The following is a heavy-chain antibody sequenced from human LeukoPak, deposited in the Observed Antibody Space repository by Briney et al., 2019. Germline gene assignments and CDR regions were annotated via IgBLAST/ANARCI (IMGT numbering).Heavy chain of an antibody. Sequence: GGSLRLSCAASGFTFSSYAMSWVRQAPGKGLEWVSAISGSGGSTYYADSVKGRFTISRDSSKNTLYLQMNSLRAEDTAVYYCAKDRIFYDSSGYSDASDYWGQGTLVTVSS. CDR3: AKDRIFYDSSGYSDASDY. V-gene: IGHV3-23*01. J-gene: IGHJ4*02. D-gene: IGHD3-22*01. CDR2: ISGSGGST. CDR1: GFTFSSYA.